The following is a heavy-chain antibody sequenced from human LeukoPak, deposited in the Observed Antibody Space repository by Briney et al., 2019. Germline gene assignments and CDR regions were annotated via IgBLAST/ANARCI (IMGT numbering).Heavy chain of an antibody. V-gene: IGHV1-69*13. CDR3: ARQRGGYSYASPEYYFDY. Sequence: SVKVSCKASGGTFSSYAISWVRQAPGQGLEWMGGVIPIFGTANYAQKFQGRVTITADESTSTAYMELSSLRSEDTAVYYCARQRGGYSYASPEYYFDYWGQGTLVTVSS. CDR2: VIPIFGTA. CDR1: GGTFSSYA. D-gene: IGHD5-18*01. J-gene: IGHJ4*02.